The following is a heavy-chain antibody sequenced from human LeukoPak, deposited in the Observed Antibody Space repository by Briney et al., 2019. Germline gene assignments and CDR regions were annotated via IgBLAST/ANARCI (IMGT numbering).Heavy chain of an antibody. CDR1: GYTFTSYD. D-gene: IGHD3-10*01. CDR2: MNPNSGNT. J-gene: IGHJ4*02. CDR3: ARAEVLLWFGELNYYFDY. Sequence: ASVKVSCKASGYTFTSYDINWVRQATGQGLEWMGWMNPNSGNTGYAQKFQGRVTMTRNTSISTAYMELSSLRSEDTAVYYCARAEVLLWFGELNYYFDYWGQGTLVTVSS. V-gene: IGHV1-8*01.